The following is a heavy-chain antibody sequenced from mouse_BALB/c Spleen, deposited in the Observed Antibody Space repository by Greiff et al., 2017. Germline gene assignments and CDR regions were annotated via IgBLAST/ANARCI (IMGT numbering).Heavy chain of an antibody. V-gene: IGHV1S22*01. CDR3: TRSLAS. CDR2: IYPGSGST. J-gene: IGHJ2*01. D-gene: IGHD6-1*01. Sequence: LQQPGSELVRPGASVKLSCKASGYTFTSYWMHWVKQRHGQGLEWIGNIYPGSGSTNYDEKFKSKGTLTVDTSSSTAYMHLSSLTSEDSAVYYCTRSLASWGQGTTLTVSS. CDR1: GYTFTSYW.